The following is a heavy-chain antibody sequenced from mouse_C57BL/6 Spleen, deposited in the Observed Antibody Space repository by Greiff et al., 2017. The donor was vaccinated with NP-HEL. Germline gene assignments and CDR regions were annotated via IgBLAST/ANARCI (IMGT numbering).Heavy chain of an antibody. CDR1: GYTFTSYW. V-gene: IGHV1-55*01. CDR2: IYPGSGST. J-gene: IGHJ2*01. Sequence: QVQLQQPGAELVKPGASVKMSCKASGYTFTSYWITWVKQRPGQGLEWIGDIYPGSGSTNYNEKFKSKATLTVDTSSSTAYMQLSSLTSEDSAVYYCARYPYYYGSSIYCDYWGQGTTLTVSS. D-gene: IGHD1-1*01. CDR3: ARYPYYYGSSIYCDY.